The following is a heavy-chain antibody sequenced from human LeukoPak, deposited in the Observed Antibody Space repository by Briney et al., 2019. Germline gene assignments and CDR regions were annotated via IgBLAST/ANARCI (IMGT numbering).Heavy chain of an antibody. Sequence: GRSLRLSCAVSGFTFSSYDMHWVRQAPGKGLEWVTGISFDARSKYYGDSVKGRFTVSRDNSKNTVYLEMNSLRPEDTAMYYCANGRYYTGSYAEFDYWGQGTLVTVSS. V-gene: IGHV3-30*18. J-gene: IGHJ4*02. CDR2: ISFDARSK. CDR3: ANGRYYTGSYAEFDY. D-gene: IGHD3-3*01. CDR1: GFTFSSYD.